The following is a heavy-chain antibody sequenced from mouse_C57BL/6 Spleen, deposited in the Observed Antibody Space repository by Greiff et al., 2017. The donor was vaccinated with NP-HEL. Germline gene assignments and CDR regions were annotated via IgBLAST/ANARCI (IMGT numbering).Heavy chain of an antibody. J-gene: IGHJ4*01. V-gene: IGHV1-80*01. CDR2: IYPGDGDT. CDR1: GYAFSSYW. CDR3: ARPMERYSNFYALDY. Sequence: VQLVESGAELVKPGASVKISCKASGYAFSSYWMNWVKQRPGKGLEWIGQIYPGDGDTNYNGKFKGKATLTADKSSSTAYMQLSSLTSEDSAVYFCARPMERYSNFYALDYWGQGTSVTVSS. D-gene: IGHD2-5*01.